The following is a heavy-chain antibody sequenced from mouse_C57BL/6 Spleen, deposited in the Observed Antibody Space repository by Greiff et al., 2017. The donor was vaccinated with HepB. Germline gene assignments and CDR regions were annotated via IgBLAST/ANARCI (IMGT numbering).Heavy chain of an antibody. V-gene: IGHV1-75*01. D-gene: IGHD1-1*01. Sequence: QVQLQQSGAELVRPGTSVKVSCKASGYTFTDYYINWVKQRPGQGLEWIGWIFPGSGSTYYNEKFKGKATLTVDKSSSTAYMLLSSLTSEDSAVYFCARSRYYGSSLLYYYAMDYWGQGTSVTVSS. CDR3: ARSRYYGSSLLYYYAMDY. J-gene: IGHJ4*01. CDR2: IFPGSGST. CDR1: GYTFTDYY.